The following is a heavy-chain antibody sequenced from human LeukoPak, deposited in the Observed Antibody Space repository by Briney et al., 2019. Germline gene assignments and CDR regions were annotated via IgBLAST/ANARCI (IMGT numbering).Heavy chain of an antibody. CDR1: GFTFSSYA. CDR3: AKHGYSSGWYYFDY. D-gene: IGHD6-19*01. Sequence: TGGSLRLSCAASGFTFSSYAMSWVRQAPGKGLEWVSAISGSGGSTYYADSVKGRFTISRDNSKNTLYLQMNSLRAEDTAVYYCAKHGYSSGWYYFDYWGQGTLVTVSS. CDR2: ISGSGGST. V-gene: IGHV3-23*01. J-gene: IGHJ4*02.